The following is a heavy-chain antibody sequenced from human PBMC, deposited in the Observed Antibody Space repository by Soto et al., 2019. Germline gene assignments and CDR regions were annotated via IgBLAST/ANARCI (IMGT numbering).Heavy chain of an antibody. CDR1: GGSISSGGYY. CDR2: IYYSGST. J-gene: IGHJ4*02. CDR3: ATYGSGSYKPTTFDY. Sequence: QVQLQESGPGLVKPSQTLSLTCTVSGGSISSGGYYWSCIRQHPGKGLEWIGYIYYSGSTYYNPSLKSRVTISVDTSKNQFSLKLSSVTAAVTAVDYCATYGSGSYKPTTFDYWGQGTLVTVSS. V-gene: IGHV4-31*03. D-gene: IGHD3-10*01.